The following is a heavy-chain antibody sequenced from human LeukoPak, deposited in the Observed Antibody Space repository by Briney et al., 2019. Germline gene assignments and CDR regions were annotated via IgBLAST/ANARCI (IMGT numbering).Heavy chain of an antibody. CDR2: VNPNSGNT. Sequence: SVKVSCKASGYTFTSYDINWVRQATGQGLEWMGCVNPNSGNTGYAQKFQGRVTITRNTSISTAYMELSSLRSEDTAVYYCARWGSGSYIYYYYYDMDGWGKGTTVTVS. CDR3: ARWGSGSYIYYYYYDMDG. CDR1: GYTFTSYD. J-gene: IGHJ6*03. V-gene: IGHV1-8*03. D-gene: IGHD3-10*01.